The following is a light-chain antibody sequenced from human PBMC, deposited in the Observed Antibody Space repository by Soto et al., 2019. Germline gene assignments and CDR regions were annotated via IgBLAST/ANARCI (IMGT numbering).Light chain of an antibody. CDR1: SSDVGGYHF. J-gene: IGLJ1*01. CDR2: DVS. CDR3: TSYTSSSTLV. V-gene: IGLV2-14*03. Sequence: QSALTQPASVSGSPGQSITISCTGTSSDVGGYHFVSWYQQHPAKAPKLMIYDVSNRPSGVSNRFSGSKSGNTASLTISGLQAGDEADYYCTSYTSSSTLVFGTGTKPTVL.